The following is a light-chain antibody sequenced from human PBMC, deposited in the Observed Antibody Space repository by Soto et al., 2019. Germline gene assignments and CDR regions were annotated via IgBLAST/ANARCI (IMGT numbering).Light chain of an antibody. CDR1: QDIKYY. CDR3: QQFDNLPLT. Sequence: DIQMTQSPSSLSASVGDRVTITCQASQDIKYYLNWYQQRPGKAPKLLIYEASILQRGVPSRFSGSGSGTDFTFTISSLQPEDIATYYCQQFDNLPLTFGPGTKVDIK. CDR2: EAS. V-gene: IGKV1-33*01. J-gene: IGKJ1*01.